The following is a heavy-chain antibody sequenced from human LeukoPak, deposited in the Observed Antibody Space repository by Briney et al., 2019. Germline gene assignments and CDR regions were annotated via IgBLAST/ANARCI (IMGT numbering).Heavy chain of an antibody. V-gene: IGHV1-18*01. CDR2: ISAYNGNT. D-gene: IGHD3-16*01. CDR3: ARSSIMITFGGNADY. J-gene: IGHJ4*02. CDR1: GYTFTSYG. Sequence: ASVKVSCKASGYTFTSYGISWVRQAPGQGLEWMGWISAYNGNTNYAQKLQGRVTMTTDTSTSTAYMELRSLRSDDTAVYYCARSSIMITFGGNADYWGQGTLVTVSS.